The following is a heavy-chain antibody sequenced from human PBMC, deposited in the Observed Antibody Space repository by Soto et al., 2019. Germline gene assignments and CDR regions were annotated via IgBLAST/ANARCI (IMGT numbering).Heavy chain of an antibody. CDR2: ISSSSSTI. J-gene: IGHJ5*02. V-gene: IGHV3-48*01. CDR3: ARDGGQWLNWFDP. CDR1: GFTFSSYS. D-gene: IGHD6-19*01. Sequence: EVQLVESGGGLVQPGGSLRLSCAASGFTFSSYSMNWVRQAPGKGLEWVSYISSSSSTIYYADSVKGRFTISRDNAKNTLYRKRNSIRAEDTAVYYCARDGGQWLNWFDPWGQGTLVTVSS.